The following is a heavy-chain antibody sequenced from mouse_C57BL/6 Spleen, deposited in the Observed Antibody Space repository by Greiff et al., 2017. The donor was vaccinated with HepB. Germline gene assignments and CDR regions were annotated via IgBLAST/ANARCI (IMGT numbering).Heavy chain of an antibody. V-gene: IGHV5-6*01. CDR3: ARSYDVGFAY. D-gene: IGHD2-12*01. J-gene: IGHJ3*01. Sequence: EVKLVESGGDLVKPGGSLKLSCAASGFTFSSYGMSWVRQTPDKRLEWVATISSGGSYTYYPDSVKGRFTISRDNAKNTLYLQMSSLKSEDTAMYYCARSYDVGFAYWGQGTLVTVSA. CDR2: ISSGGSYT. CDR1: GFTFSSYG.